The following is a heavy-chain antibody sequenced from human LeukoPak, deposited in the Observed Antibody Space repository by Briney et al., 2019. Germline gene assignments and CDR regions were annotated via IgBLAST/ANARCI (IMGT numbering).Heavy chain of an antibody. D-gene: IGHD4-11*01. CDR2: VYYTGDT. CDR1: GVSISGYY. V-gene: IGHV4-59*12. Sequence: SETLSLTCTVSGVSISGYYWSWIRQPPGKGLEWIGFVYYTGDTNYNPSLKSRVSISGDTSKNQFSLKLSSVTAADTAVFYCARSSNYVEFRKNYFDPWGQGTLVTVSS. CDR3: ARSSNYVEFRKNYFDP. J-gene: IGHJ5*02.